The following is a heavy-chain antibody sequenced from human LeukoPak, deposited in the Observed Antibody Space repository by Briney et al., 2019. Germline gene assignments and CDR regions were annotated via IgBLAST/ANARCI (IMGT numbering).Heavy chain of an antibody. V-gene: IGHV3-11*01. CDR2: ITNSGNSI. D-gene: IGHD2-21*02. CDR3: ARDAGTGDSYYWYFDL. CDR1: GFTFSDYY. J-gene: IGHJ2*01. Sequence: GGSLRLSCAASGFTFSDYYMSWIRQAPGKGLEWVSYITNSGNSIYYADSVKGRFTISRDNTKNSLYLQMNSLRAEDTAVYYCARDAGTGDSYYWYFDLWGRGTQVTVSS.